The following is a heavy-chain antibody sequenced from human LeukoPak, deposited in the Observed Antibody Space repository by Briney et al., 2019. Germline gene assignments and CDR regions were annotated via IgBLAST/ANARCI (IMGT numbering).Heavy chain of an antibody. D-gene: IGHD6-19*01. CDR2: ISWNSGSI. CDR3: AKDIGAVAGPYYVDY. J-gene: IGHJ4*02. CDR1: GFTFDDYA. V-gene: IGHV3-9*01. Sequence: PGGSLRLSCAASGFTFDDYAMHWVRQAPGKGLEWVSGISWNSGSIGYADSVKGRFTISRDNAKNSLYLQMNSLRAEDTALYYCAKDIGAVAGPYYVDYWGQGTLVTVSS.